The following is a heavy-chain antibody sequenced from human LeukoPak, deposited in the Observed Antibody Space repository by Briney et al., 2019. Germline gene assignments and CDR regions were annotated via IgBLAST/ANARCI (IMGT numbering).Heavy chain of an antibody. J-gene: IGHJ4*02. CDR2: IIPIFGTA. V-gene: IGHV1-69*13. D-gene: IGHD5-18*01. CDR1: GGTFISYA. CDR3: ARVSQLWLRRAYYFDY. Sequence: SVKVSCKASGGTFISYAISWVRQAPGQGLEWMGGIIPIFGTANYAQKFQGGVTITADESTSTAYMELSSLRSEDTAVYYCARVSQLWLRRAYYFDYWGQGTLVTVSS.